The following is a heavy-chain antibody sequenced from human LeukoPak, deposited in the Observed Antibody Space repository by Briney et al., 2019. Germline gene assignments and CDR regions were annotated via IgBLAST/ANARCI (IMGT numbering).Heavy chain of an antibody. D-gene: IGHD3-3*01. CDR3: ARDQAIFGVVTPFDY. CDR2: IIPIFGTA. CDR1: GGTFSSYA. Sequence: SVKVSCKASGGTFSSYAISWVRQAPGQGLEWMGGIIPIFGTANYAQKFQGRVTITRDTSASTAYMELSSLRSEDTAVYYCARDQAIFGVVTPFDYWGQGTLVTVSS. V-gene: IGHV1-69*05. J-gene: IGHJ4*02.